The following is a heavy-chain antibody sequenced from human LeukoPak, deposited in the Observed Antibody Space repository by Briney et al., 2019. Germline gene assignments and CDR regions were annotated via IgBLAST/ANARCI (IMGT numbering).Heavy chain of an antibody. V-gene: IGHV3-33*08. CDR2: IWYDGSNK. CDR1: GFTFSSYW. J-gene: IGHJ6*02. CDR3: ARDRSYYYGMDV. Sequence: GGSLRLSCAASGFTFSSYWMSWVRQAPGKGLEWVAVIWYDGSNKYYADSVKGRFTISRDNSKNTLYLQMNSLRAEDTAVYYCARDRSYYYGMDVWGQGTTVTVSS.